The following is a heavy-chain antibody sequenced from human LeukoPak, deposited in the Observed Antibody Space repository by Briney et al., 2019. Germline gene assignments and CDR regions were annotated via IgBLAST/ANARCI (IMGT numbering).Heavy chain of an antibody. CDR3: ARTETYYGSGSYFDAFDI. V-gene: IGHV5-51*01. CDR1: GYSFTSYW. D-gene: IGHD3-10*01. CDR2: IYPGDSDT. J-gene: IGHJ3*02. Sequence: PGESLKISCKGSGYSFTSYWIGWVRQMPGKGLEWMGIIYPGDSDTRYSPSFQGQVTISADKSISTAYLQWSSLKASDTAMHYCARTETYYGSGSYFDAFDIWGQGTMVTVSS.